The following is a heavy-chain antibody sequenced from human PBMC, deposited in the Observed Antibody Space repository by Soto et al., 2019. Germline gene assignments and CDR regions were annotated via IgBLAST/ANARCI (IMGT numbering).Heavy chain of an antibody. CDR1: GYTFTSYD. Sequence: QGQLVQSGAEVKRPGASVKVSCKASGYTFTSYDINWVRQATGQGLEWRGWMNPNSGNPGYAQKFQGRVTMTRNTSISTAYMELSSLRSEATALYYCASEGVRGMDVWGQGTTVTVSS. D-gene: IGHD3-16*01. CDR3: ASEGVRGMDV. CDR2: MNPNSGNP. V-gene: IGHV1-8*01. J-gene: IGHJ6*02.